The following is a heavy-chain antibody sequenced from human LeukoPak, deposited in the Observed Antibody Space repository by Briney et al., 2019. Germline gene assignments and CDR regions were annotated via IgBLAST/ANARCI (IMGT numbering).Heavy chain of an antibody. CDR3: ATGGGATTKFDY. CDR1: GGSISSGSYY. V-gene: IGHV4-61*02. J-gene: IGHJ4*02. Sequence: NPSETLSLTCTVSGGSISSGSYYWSWIRQPAGKGLEWIGRIYTSGSTSYNPSLKSRVTISVDTSKNHFSLKLNSVTAADTAVYYCATGGGATTKFDYWGQGTLVTVSS. D-gene: IGHD5-24*01. CDR2: IYTSGST.